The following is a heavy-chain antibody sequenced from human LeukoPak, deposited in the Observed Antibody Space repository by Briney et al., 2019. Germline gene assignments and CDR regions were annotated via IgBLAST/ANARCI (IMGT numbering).Heavy chain of an antibody. Sequence: SETLSLTCTVSGGSISSSSYYWGWIRQPPGKGLEWIGSIYYSGSTYYNPSLKSRVTISVDTSKNQFSLKLSSVTAADTAVYYCARRRGNTSGFQGYYFDYWGQGTLVTVSS. V-gene: IGHV4-39*01. CDR2: IYYSGST. CDR1: GGSISSSSYY. D-gene: IGHD6-19*01. CDR3: ARRRGNTSGFQGYYFDY. J-gene: IGHJ4*02.